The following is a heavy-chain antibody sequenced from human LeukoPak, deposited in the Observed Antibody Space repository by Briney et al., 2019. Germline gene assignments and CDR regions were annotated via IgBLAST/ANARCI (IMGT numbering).Heavy chain of an antibody. J-gene: IGHJ6*02. Sequence: GASVKVSCKASGYTFTSYDINWVRQATGQGLEWMGWMNPNSGNTGYAQKFQGRVTMTRNTSISAAYMELSSLRSEDTAVYYCARVLISWFGESRDGMDVWGQGTTVTVSS. CDR2: MNPNSGNT. V-gene: IGHV1-8*01. CDR1: GYTFTSYD. D-gene: IGHD3-10*01. CDR3: ARVLISWFGESRDGMDV.